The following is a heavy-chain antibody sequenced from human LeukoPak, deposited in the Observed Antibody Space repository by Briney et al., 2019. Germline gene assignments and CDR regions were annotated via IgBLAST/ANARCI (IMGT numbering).Heavy chain of an antibody. Sequence: GGSLRLSCAASGCTFSAYSMNWVRQAPGKGLEWVASISSTSRNLYYADSVRGRSTSSRDNAKNSLYLQMDSLRDEDTAVYYCARGAQIVVAPAAQARPGPSGVDYWGQGILVTVSS. CDR2: ISSTSRNL. CDR1: GCTFSAYS. CDR3: ARGAQIVVAPAAQARPGPSGVDY. V-gene: IGHV3-21*01. D-gene: IGHD2-2*01. J-gene: IGHJ4*02.